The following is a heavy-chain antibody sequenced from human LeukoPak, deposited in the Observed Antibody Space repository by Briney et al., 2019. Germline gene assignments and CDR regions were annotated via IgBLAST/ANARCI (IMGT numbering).Heavy chain of an antibody. D-gene: IGHD3-10*01. CDR3: AKSGLLWFGESPYYYYMDV. J-gene: IGHJ6*03. CDR2: ISGSGGST. Sequence: GGSLRLSCAASGFTFSSYGMSWVRQAPGKGLEWVSAISGSGGSTYYADSVKGRFTISRDNSKNTLYLQMNSLRAEDTAVYYCAKSGLLWFGESPYYYYMDVWGKGTTVTVSS. CDR1: GFTFSSYG. V-gene: IGHV3-23*01.